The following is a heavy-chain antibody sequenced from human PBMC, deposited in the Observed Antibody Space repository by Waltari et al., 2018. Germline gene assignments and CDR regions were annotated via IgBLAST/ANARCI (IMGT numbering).Heavy chain of an antibody. CDR2: INHSGST. CDR1: GGSFSGYY. Sequence: QVQLQQWGAGLLKPSETLSLTCAVYGGSFSGYYWSWIRQPPGKGLEWIGEINHSGSTNYNPSLKSRVTIAVDTSKNQFSLKLSSVTAADTAVYYCARGLILGSITMVRGGMDVWGKGTTVTVSS. V-gene: IGHV4-34*01. CDR3: ARGLILGSITMVRGGMDV. J-gene: IGHJ6*04. D-gene: IGHD3-10*01.